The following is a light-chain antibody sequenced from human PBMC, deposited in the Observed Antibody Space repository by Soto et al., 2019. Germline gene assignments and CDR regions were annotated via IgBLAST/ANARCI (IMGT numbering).Light chain of an antibody. V-gene: IGKV3-15*01. J-gene: IGKJ2*01. CDR1: QSVSSN. Sequence: EIVMTQSPAPLSVSPGERATLSCRASQSVSSNLAWYQQKPGQAPRLPIYAASTRATGIPARYSGSESGTEFTLTVSSLQSEDFGVYCCQQYNNWPPNTFGQGTNSEI. CDR3: QQYNNWPPNT. CDR2: AAS.